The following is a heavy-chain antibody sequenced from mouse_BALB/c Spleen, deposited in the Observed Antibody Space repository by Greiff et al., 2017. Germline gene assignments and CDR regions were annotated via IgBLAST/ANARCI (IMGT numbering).Heavy chain of an antibody. CDR1: GYSFTSYW. V-gene: IGHV1-5*01. D-gene: IGHD1-1*01. CDR2: IFPGNSGT. Sequence: VQLQQSGPVLARPGASVTMSCKASGYSFTSYWMHWVNQRPGQGLEWIGAIFPGNSGTSYNQNFKDKASLTIDKSSSTAYMELHSLTSEDSAVYNCERFYYGEGYAMDYWGQGTSVTVSS. CDR3: ERFYYGEGYAMDY. J-gene: IGHJ4*01.